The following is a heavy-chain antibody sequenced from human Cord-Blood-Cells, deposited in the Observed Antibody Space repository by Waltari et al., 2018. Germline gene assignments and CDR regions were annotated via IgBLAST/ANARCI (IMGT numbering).Heavy chain of an antibody. J-gene: IGHJ1*01. CDR1: GGTFSSYA. Sequence: QVQLVQSGAEVKKPGSSVKVSCKASGGTFSSYAISWVRQAPGQGLEWMGVIIPIFGTANYAQKFKGSVTITADESTSTAYMELSSLRSEDTAVYYCATDPYYYDSSGYYRSEYFQHWGQGTLVTVSS. CDR3: ATDPYYYDSSGYYRSEYFQH. V-gene: IGHV1-69*01. CDR2: IIPIFGTA. D-gene: IGHD3-22*01.